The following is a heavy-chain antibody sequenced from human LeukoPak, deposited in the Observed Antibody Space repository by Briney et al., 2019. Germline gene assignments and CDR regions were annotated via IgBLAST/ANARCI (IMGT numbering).Heavy chain of an antibody. CDR3: AAVMDSSGYYYFDY. CDR1: GFTFSSYW. J-gene: IGHJ4*02. D-gene: IGHD3-22*01. CDR2: IKQDGSEK. Sequence: QAGGSLRLSCAASGFTFSSYWMSWVRQAPGKGLEWVANIKQDGSEKYYVGSVKGRFTISRDNAKNSLYLQMNSLRAEDTAVYYCAAVMDSSGYYYFDYWGQGTLVTVSS. V-gene: IGHV3-7*01.